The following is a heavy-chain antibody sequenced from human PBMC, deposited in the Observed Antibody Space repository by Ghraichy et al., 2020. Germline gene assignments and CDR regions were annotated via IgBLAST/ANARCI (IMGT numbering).Heavy chain of an antibody. V-gene: IGHV4-39*01. CDR3: ARFFIAAAVRCYFDY. D-gene: IGHD6-13*01. J-gene: IGHJ4*02. CDR2: IYYSGST. CDR1: GGSISSSSYY. Sequence: SQTLSITCTVSGGSISSSSYYWGWIRQPPGKGLEWIGSIYYSGSTYYNPSLKSRVTVSLDTSKNQFSLKLSSVTAADTAVYYCARFFIAAAVRCYFDYWGQGTLVTVSS.